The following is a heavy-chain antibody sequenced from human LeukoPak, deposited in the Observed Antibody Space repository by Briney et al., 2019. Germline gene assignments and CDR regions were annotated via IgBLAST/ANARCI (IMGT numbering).Heavy chain of an antibody. CDR1: GDSISTYY. D-gene: IGHD3-10*01. J-gene: IGHJ4*02. CDR2: IYYSVTS. V-gene: IGHV4-59*01. CDR3: GRGSGADGSGSL. Sequence: SETRSLTCTVAGDSISTYYWSWIRQPPGKGLEWIGYIYYSVTSDYNPSLKSRVTMSVDMSTNQLSLKLSSVTAADTAVFYCGRGSGADGSGSLWGRGTLVTVSS.